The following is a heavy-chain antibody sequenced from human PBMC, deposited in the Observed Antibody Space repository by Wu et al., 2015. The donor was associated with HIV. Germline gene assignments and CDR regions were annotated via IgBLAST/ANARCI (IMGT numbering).Heavy chain of an antibody. J-gene: IGHJ2*01. Sequence: QVQLVQSGAEVKKPGASVKVSCKASGYTFTSYYMHWVRQAPGQGLEWMGGIIPMFGTANYEQRFQGRVTITTDESTTTTYMELRSLRFEDTAVYFCAATTLSSGWSLSDWYFDLWGRGSLVSVSS. CDR1: GYTFTSYY. CDR3: AATTLSSGWSLSDWYFDL. D-gene: IGHD6-19*01. V-gene: IGHV1-69*01. CDR2: IIPMFGTA.